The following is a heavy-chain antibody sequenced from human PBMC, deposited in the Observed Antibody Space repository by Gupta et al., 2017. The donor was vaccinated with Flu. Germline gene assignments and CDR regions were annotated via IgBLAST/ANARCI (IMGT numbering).Heavy chain of an antibody. Sequence: MIWVRQATGKGPEGLEWMNPNKGGTGDAQKFQDRVTMTRDTSRSTAYMELSSLKSDDTAVYYGARGGYYGTRGYYVSWVDVWGQGTLGAVSS. CDR3: ARGGYYGTRGYYVSWVDV. J-gene: IGHJ5*02. V-gene: IGHV1-8*01. D-gene: IGHD3-22*01. CDR2: MNPNKGGT.